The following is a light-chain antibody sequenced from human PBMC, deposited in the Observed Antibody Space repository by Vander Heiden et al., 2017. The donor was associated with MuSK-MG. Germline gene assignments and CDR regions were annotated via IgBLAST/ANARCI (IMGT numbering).Light chain of an antibody. CDR3: QQSEGTRWS. V-gene: IGKV1-39*01. CDR2: AAS. J-gene: IGKJ1*01. Sequence: DIQMTQSPSSLSASVGDRVTITCRASQSISSYLNWYQQKPGKAPKLLIYAASSLQSRVPSRFTGSRSRTDFTLTMMSLPPQHFTTYSSQQSEGTRWSFGPGTRVEIK. CDR1: QSISSY.